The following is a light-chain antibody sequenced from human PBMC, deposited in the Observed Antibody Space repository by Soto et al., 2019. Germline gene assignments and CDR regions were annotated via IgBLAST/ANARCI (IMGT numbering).Light chain of an antibody. CDR1: QTISSW. J-gene: IGKJ1*01. CDR3: QHYNSYSEA. Sequence: DIEMTRSPSTLSGSVGDRVTITCLASQTISSWLAWYQQKPGKAPKLLIYKASTLKSGVPSRFSGSGSGTEFTLTISSLQPDDFATYYCQHYNSYSEAFGQGTKVDIK. V-gene: IGKV1-5*03. CDR2: KAS.